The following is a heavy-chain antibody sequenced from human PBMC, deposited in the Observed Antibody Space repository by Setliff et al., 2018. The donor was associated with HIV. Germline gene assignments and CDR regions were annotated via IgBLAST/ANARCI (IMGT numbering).Heavy chain of an antibody. V-gene: IGHV4-34*01. J-gene: IGHJ1*01. D-gene: IGHD6-19*01. CDR1: GGSFSGYY. CDR3: ARGRLAVTGTRYFQY. CDR2: INHSGST. Sequence: NPSETLSLTCAVYGGSFSGYYLSWIRQPPGKGLEWIGEINHSGSTNYNPSLKRRVSISVDTSKNQFSLKLTSLTAADTAVYYCARGRLAVTGTRYFQYWGQGTLVTVSS.